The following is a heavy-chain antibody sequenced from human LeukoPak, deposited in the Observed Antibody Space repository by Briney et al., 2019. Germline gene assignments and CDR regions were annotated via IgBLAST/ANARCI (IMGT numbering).Heavy chain of an antibody. D-gene: IGHD6-19*01. J-gene: IGHJ4*02. V-gene: IGHV3-23*01. CDR3: AKARSGWYGVEDY. Sequence: GGSLRLSCAAAGFTFSSYAMSWVRQAPGKGLEWVSAISGSGASTYYPASVKGRFTISIDNSKTTLYLQMNSLRAEDTAVYYCAKARSGWYGVEDYWGRGTLVTVSS. CDR1: GFTFSSYA. CDR2: ISGSGAST.